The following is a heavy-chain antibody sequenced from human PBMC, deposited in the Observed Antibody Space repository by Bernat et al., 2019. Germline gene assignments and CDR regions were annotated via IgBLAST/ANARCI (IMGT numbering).Heavy chain of an antibody. J-gene: IGHJ4*02. CDR1: GFTFSSYG. Sequence: QVQLVESGGGVVQPGRSLRLSCAASGFTFSSYGMHWVRQAPGQGPEWVAVIWYDGSNKYYAESVKGRFNISRDNSKNALYLQMNSLRAEDTAVYYCARAGITFGGGPFRPPGVHDYWGQGTLVTVSS. CDR2: IWYDGSNK. CDR3: ARAGITFGGGPFRPPGVHDY. D-gene: IGHD3-16*01. V-gene: IGHV3-33*01.